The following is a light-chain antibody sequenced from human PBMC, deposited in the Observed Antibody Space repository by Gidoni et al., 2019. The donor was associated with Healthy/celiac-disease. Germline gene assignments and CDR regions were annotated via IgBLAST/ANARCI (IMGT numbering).Light chain of an antibody. CDR3: QQSYSNPPLT. J-gene: IGKJ4*01. V-gene: IGKV1-39*01. Sequence: DIQMTHSPSSLSASVGDRVPITCRASQSNSSYLNWYQQKTGNAPKHLIYAASSLQSGVPSRVSGSVSGTDFTLTISSLQPEDLATYYCQQSYSNPPLTFGGGTKVEIK. CDR1: QSNSSY. CDR2: AAS.